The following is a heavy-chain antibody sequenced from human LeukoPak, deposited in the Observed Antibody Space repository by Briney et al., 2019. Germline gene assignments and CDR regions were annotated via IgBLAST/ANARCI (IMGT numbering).Heavy chain of an antibody. CDR3: AKRYTSLYNFDN. D-gene: IGHD6-13*01. CDR2: IHGDGRTT. V-gene: IGHV3-74*01. J-gene: IGHJ4*02. Sequence: GGSLRLSCAASGFTFSSYWIHWVRQVPGKGLVWVSRIHGDGRTTTYADSVKGRFTISRDNSKNTMYLQMNSLRAEDTAVYYFAKRYTSLYNFDNWGQETLVTVSS. CDR1: GFTFSSYW.